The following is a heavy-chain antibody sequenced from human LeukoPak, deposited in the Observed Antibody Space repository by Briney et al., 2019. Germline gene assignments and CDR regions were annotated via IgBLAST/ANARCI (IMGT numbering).Heavy chain of an antibody. J-gene: IGHJ4*02. D-gene: IGHD3-22*01. CDR1: GGTFSSYA. CDR2: IIPIFGTA. Sequence: SVKVSCKASGGTFSSYAISWVRQAPGQGLEWMGGIIPIFGTANYAQKFQGRVTITTDESTSTAYMELSSLRSEDTAVYYCARGSYYYDSSGYYHEGLDYWGQGTLVTVSS. V-gene: IGHV1-69*05. CDR3: ARGSYYYDSSGYYHEGLDY.